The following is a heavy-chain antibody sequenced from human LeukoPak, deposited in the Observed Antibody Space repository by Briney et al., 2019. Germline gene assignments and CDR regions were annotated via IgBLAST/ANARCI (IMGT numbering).Heavy chain of an antibody. CDR1: GYTFTGYY. D-gene: IGHD2-15*01. CDR2: INPNSVGT. J-gene: IGHJ4*02. V-gene: IGHV1-2*02. CDR3: ARRNCSGASCYSGSAY. Sequence: ASVKVSCKASGYTFTGYYMHWVRQAPGQGLEWMVWINPNSVGTNYAQKFQGRVTMTRDTSISTAYMELSRLRSDAPAVYYCARRNCSGASCYSGSAYWGQRTLVTASS.